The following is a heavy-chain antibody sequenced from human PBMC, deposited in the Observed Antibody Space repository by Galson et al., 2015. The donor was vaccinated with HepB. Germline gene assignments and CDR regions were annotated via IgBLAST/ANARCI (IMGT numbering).Heavy chain of an antibody. Sequence: SVKVSCKASGYTFTSYYMHWVRQAPGQGLEWMGRIIPILGIANYAQKFQGRVTITADKSTSTAYMELSSLRSEDTAVYYCASSTGYYRDYWGQGTLVTVSS. D-gene: IGHD3-9*01. V-gene: IGHV1-69*02. CDR3: ASSTGYYRDY. J-gene: IGHJ4*02. CDR1: GYTFTSYY. CDR2: IIPILGIA.